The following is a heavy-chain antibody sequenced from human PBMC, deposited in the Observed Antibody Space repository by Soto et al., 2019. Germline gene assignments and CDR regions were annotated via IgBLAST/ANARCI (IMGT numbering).Heavy chain of an antibody. D-gene: IGHD1-26*01. V-gene: IGHV3-23*01. CDR3: ALRKTGSFFDS. Sequence: GASLRPSCAASGFTFSSYAMSWVRQAPGKGLEWVSGIGASGAGTYYADSVKGRFTISRDNSKNTLHLQMNSLRAEDTAVYYCALRKTGSFFDSWGQGT. J-gene: IGHJ4*02. CDR1: GFTFSSYA. CDR2: IGASGAGT.